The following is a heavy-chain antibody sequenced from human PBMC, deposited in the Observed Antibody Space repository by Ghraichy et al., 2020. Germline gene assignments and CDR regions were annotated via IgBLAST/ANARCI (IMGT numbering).Heavy chain of an antibody. CDR2: IFGDGDGQ. Sequence: GESLNISCVASGFAFGNFGSYTIAWVRQAPGKGLEWVAGIFGDGDGQVYADSVKGRFTISRDNSKNTLYLRMSTLRVDDTAIYYCAKDEAPDYGHFDSWGQGTLVTVSS. V-gene: IGHV3-23*01. CDR3: AKDEAPDYGHFDS. CDR1: GFAFGNFGSYT. D-gene: IGHD4-17*01. J-gene: IGHJ4*02.